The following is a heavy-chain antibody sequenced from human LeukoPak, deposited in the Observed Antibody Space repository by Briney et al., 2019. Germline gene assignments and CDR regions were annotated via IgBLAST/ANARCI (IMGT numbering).Heavy chain of an antibody. CDR3: ARMNVVVTAYYCYYGMDV. Sequence: GGSLRLSCAASGFTVSSNYMSWVRQAPGKGLEWVSVIYSGGSTYYADSVKGRFTISRDNSKNTLYLQMNSLRAEDTAVYYCARMNVVVTAYYCYYGMDVWGQGTTVTVSS. V-gene: IGHV3-66*01. J-gene: IGHJ6*02. CDR1: GFTVSSNY. D-gene: IGHD2-21*02. CDR2: IYSGGST.